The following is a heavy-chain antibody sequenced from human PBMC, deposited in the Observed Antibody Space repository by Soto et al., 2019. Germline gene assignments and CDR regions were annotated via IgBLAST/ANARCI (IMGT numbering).Heavy chain of an antibody. CDR3: ARDLGSGWTLDY. J-gene: IGHJ4*02. CDR2: ISSTSGHI. D-gene: IGHD6-19*01. Sequence: GGSLRLSCAASGFTFNTYSMNWVRQSPGKGLEWVSGISSTSGHIYYADSVKGRFTISRDNAKSSLFLQMNSLRAEDTAVYYCARDLGSGWTLDYWGQGTLVTVSS. CDR1: GFTFNTYS. V-gene: IGHV3-21*01.